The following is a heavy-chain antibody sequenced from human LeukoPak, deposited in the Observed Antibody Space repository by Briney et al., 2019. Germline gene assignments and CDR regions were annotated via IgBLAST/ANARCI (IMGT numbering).Heavy chain of an antibody. CDR3: ARDRNYYDSSGYYFAN. D-gene: IGHD3-22*01. CDR2: IYYSGST. Sequence: SETLSLTCTVSGGSISNYYWSWIRQPPGKGLEWIGYIYYSGSTNYNPSLKSRVTISVDTSKNQFSLKLSSVTAADTAVYYCARDRNYYDSSGYYFANWGQGTLVTVSS. CDR1: GGSISNYY. V-gene: IGHV4-59*01. J-gene: IGHJ4*02.